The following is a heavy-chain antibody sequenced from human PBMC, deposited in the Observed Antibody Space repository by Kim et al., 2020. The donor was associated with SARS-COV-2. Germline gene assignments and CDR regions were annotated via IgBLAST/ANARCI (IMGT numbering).Heavy chain of an antibody. J-gene: IGHJ4*02. CDR1: GSSISSGYY. V-gene: IGHV4-38-2*02. CDR2: IYHSGST. Sequence: SETLSLTCTVSGSSISSGYYWGWIRQPPGKGLEWIGSIYHSGSTYYNPSLKSRVTISVDTSKNQFSLKLSSVTAADTAVYYCARDGPYYYDSSGYQLPLDYWGQGTLVTVSS. CDR3: ARDGPYYYDSSGYQLPLDY. D-gene: IGHD3-22*01.